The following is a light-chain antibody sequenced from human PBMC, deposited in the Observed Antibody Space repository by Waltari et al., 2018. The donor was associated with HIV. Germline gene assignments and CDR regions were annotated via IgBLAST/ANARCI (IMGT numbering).Light chain of an antibody. CDR3: NSRDSSGNHVV. CDR2: GKN. Sequence: LTQDPAVSVALGQTVRITCQGDSLRSYYASWYQQKPGQAPVLVIYGKNNRPSGIPDRFSGSSSGNTASLTITGAQAEDEADYYCNSRDSSGNHVVFGGGTKLTVL. J-gene: IGLJ2*01. V-gene: IGLV3-19*01. CDR1: SLRSYY.